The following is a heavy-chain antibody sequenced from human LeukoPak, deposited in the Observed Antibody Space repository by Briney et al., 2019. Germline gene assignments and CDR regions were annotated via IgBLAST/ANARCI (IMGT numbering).Heavy chain of an antibody. CDR1: GGTFSSYA. CDR2: IIPIFGKA. D-gene: IGHD2-2*01. Sequence: SVKVSCKASGGTFSSYAISWVRQAPGQGLEWMGGIIPIFGKANYAQKFQGRVTITTDESTSTAYMELSSLRSEDTAVYYCARDACSSTSCSDYWGQGTLVTVSS. V-gene: IGHV1-69*05. CDR3: ARDACSSTSCSDY. J-gene: IGHJ4*02.